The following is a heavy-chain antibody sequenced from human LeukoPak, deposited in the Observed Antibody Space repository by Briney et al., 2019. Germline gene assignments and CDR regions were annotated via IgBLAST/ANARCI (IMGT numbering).Heavy chain of an antibody. CDR3: ARDPGGYMDV. J-gene: IGHJ6*03. Sequence: GGSLRLSCAVSGFTFDDYAMHWVRQVPGKGLEWVSYISSSGSTIFYADSVKGRFTISRDNAKNSLYLQMNSLRAEDTTVYYCARDPGGYMDVWGKGTTVTISS. CDR2: ISSSGSTI. D-gene: IGHD3-10*01. V-gene: IGHV3-48*03. CDR1: GFTFDDYA.